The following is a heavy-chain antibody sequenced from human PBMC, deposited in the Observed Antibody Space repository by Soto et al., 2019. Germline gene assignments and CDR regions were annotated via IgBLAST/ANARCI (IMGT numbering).Heavy chain of an antibody. Sequence: QVQLQESGPGLVKPSETLSLTCTVSGGSISSYYWTWIRQPPGKGLEWIGFIYNSGSTHYNPSLRSRVTISVDTSNNQFSLKLRSLTAADTAVYYCASMGYHYGSGSYPLDYWGQGTLVTVSS. V-gene: IGHV4-59*08. CDR3: ASMGYHYGSGSYPLDY. D-gene: IGHD3-10*01. CDR1: GGSISSYY. CDR2: IYNSGST. J-gene: IGHJ4*02.